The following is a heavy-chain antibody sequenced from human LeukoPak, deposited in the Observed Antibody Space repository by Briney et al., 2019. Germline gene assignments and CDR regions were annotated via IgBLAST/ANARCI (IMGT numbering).Heavy chain of an antibody. Sequence: PSETLSLTCTVSGGSISGYYWSWIRQSPGKGLEWIGYIYYSGSTNYNPSLKSRVTISVDTSKNQFSLKLSSVTAADTAVYYCARDLGYFDYWGQGTLVTVSS. CDR1: GGSISGYY. V-gene: IGHV4-59*01. J-gene: IGHJ4*02. CDR2: IYYSGST. CDR3: ARDLGYFDY.